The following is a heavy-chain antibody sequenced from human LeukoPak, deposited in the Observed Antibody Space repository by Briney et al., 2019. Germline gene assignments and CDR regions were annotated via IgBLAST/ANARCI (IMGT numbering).Heavy chain of an antibody. Sequence: GGSLRLSCVASGFTVSSYYVSWVRQAPGKGLEWVSVMYSGGNTYYADSVKGRFTISGDKSKNTLYLQMNSLRAEDTAVYYCAKVRQGYCSGGSCSRGGTPMDVWGKGTTVTISS. CDR1: GFTVSSYY. D-gene: IGHD2-15*01. V-gene: IGHV3-53*05. CDR3: AKVRQGYCSGGSCSRGGTPMDV. CDR2: MYSGGNT. J-gene: IGHJ6*03.